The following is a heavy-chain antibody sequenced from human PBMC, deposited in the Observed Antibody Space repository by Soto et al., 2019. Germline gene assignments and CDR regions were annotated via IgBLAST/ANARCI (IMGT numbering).Heavy chain of an antibody. Sequence: EVQLVEAGGGLVKPGGSLRLSCAASGFTFSNAWMSWVRQAPGKGLEWVGRIKSKTDGGTTDYAAPVKGRFTISRDDSKNTLYLQMNSLKTEDTAVYYCTTDQLDYDFWSGYYWGQGTLVTVSS. CDR2: IKSKTDGGTT. V-gene: IGHV3-15*01. CDR3: TTDQLDYDFWSGYY. D-gene: IGHD3-3*01. J-gene: IGHJ4*02. CDR1: GFTFSNAW.